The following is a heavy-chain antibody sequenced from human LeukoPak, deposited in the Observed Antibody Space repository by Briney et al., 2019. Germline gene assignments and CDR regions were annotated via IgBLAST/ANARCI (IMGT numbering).Heavy chain of an antibody. CDR3: AKHLGYSTSSGIDY. Sequence: GGSLRLSCAASAFTFSTYAMSWVRQAPGKGLQWVSTISGGVLSTYYADSVKGRFTISRDNSKNTLYLQMNSLRADDTAVYYCAKHLGYSTSSGIDYWGQGTLVTVSS. CDR1: AFTFSTYA. CDR2: ISGGVLST. J-gene: IGHJ4*02. D-gene: IGHD6-6*01. V-gene: IGHV3-23*01.